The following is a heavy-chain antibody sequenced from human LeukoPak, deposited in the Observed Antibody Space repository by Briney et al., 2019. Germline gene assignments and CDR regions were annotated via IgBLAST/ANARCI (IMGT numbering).Heavy chain of an antibody. D-gene: IGHD3-9*01. CDR1: GYTFTSYD. CDR2: MSPNSGNT. CDR3: ARDLYDILTGSPGDY. J-gene: IGHJ4*02. Sequence: ASVKVSCKASGYTFTSYDINWVRQATGQGLEWMGWMSPNSGNTGYAQKFQGRVTITRNTSISTAYMELSSLRSEDTAVYYCARDLYDILTGSPGDYWGQGTLVTVSS. V-gene: IGHV1-8*03.